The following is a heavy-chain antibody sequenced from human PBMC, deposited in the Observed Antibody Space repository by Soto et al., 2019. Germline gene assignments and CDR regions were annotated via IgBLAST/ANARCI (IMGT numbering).Heavy chain of an antibody. CDR3: ARESHDILTGPPWVWYFDL. D-gene: IGHD3-9*01. Sequence: QVQLQQWGAGPLRPLETLSLTCGVSGGSFRGYYWAWIRQSPGKGLEWIGEINDRGSINYNPSLKSRVSISGDTSKNHYSLNLRSVTAADTAVYYCARESHDILTGPPWVWYFDLWGRGTLVTVSS. CDR1: GGSFRGYY. J-gene: IGHJ2*01. CDR2: INDRGSI. V-gene: IGHV4-34*01.